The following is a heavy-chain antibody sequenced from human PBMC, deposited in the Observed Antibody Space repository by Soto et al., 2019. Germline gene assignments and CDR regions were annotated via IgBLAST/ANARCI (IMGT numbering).Heavy chain of an antibody. D-gene: IGHD5-12*01. J-gene: IGHJ5*02. V-gene: IGHV1-18*04. CDR1: GYTFTNYG. CDR2: ISGNNGAT. CDR3: ARDLKYFRLSGNWFDT. Sequence: ASVKVSCKASGYTFTNYGISWVRQAPGQGLEWMGWISGNNGATNYAQKVQGRVTLTIDTSTSTAYMEMRSLRSDDTAVYYCARDLKYFRLSGNWFDTWGQGTLGTVS.